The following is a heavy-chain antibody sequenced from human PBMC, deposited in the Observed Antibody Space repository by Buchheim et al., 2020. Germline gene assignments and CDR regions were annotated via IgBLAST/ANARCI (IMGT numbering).Heavy chain of an antibody. CDR2: ISTSSRYI. CDR3: ARSPYCGGDCSKGVSFDY. D-gene: IGHD2-21*02. Sequence: EVQLAESGGRLVKPGESLRLSCEASGFTFSSYSMNWVRQAPGGGLEWVAYISTSSRYIYYADSVRGRLTVSRDNAKNSLSLQMDFLRVDDTAIYYCARSPYCGGDCSKGVSFDYWGQGTL. J-gene: IGHJ4*02. V-gene: IGHV3-21*02. CDR1: GFTFSSYS.